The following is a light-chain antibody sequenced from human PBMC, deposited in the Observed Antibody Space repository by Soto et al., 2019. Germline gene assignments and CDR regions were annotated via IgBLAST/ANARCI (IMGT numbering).Light chain of an antibody. CDR2: EVN. CDR3: TSYAVGINVV. J-gene: IGLJ2*01. CDR1: SSDVGYYNY. Sequence: QSALTQPPSASGSPGQSVTISCTGTSSDVGYYNYVSWYQQHPGKAPKLIIDEVNKRPSGVPDRFSGSKSGNTASLTVSGLQAEDEAEYYCTSYAVGINVVFGGGTQLTVL. V-gene: IGLV2-8*01.